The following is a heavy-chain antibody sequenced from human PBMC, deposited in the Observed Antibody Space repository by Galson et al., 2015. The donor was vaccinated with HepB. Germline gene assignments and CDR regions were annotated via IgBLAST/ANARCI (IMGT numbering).Heavy chain of an antibody. CDR1: EFILSMYW. J-gene: IGHJ6*02. V-gene: IGHV3-7*05. Sequence: SLRLSCAASEFILSMYWMNWVRQAPGKGLEWVANIKEDGSEKNYVDSVKGRFTISRDNAKNSLCLQMNSLRAEDTAVYYCARVKRGEWYSFYYNGLDVWGQGTPVTVSS. CDR3: ARVKRGEWYSFYYNGLDV. D-gene: IGHD3-10*01. CDR2: IKEDGSEK.